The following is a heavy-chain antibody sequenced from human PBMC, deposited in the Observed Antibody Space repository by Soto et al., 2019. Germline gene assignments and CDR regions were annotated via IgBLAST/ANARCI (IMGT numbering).Heavy chain of an antibody. D-gene: IGHD3-16*01. CDR3: ETADTLVSYIYYCYYYELDF. J-gene: IGHJ6*02. CDR2: IIRRGIET. CDR1: GFTFNNSA. V-gene: IGHV3-23*01. Sequence: PGRSLRLSCTASGFTFNNSAMNWGRQVPGKGREWVAMIIRRGIETQYTDSVKGRSTISRDNSQNPPSLQMASLRAEDTAVYYCETADTLVSYIYYCYYYELDFWGQGTPVTVSS.